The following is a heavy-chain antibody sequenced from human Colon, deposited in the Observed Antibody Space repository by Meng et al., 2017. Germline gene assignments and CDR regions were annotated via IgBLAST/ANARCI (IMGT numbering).Heavy chain of an antibody. J-gene: IGHJ4*02. CDR2: MYFSGST. Sequence: QVQLQESGPRLVRPSETLSLTCTVSGGSVSSGSHYWNWIRQTPGKGLEWIGYMYFSGSTNYNPSLKSRVTMPVDTSKNQFSLKLSSVTAADTALYYCARGYSSGEGYFDYWGQGTLVTVSS. CDR3: ARGYSSGEGYFDY. V-gene: IGHV4-61*01. D-gene: IGHD6-19*01. CDR1: GGSVSSGSHY.